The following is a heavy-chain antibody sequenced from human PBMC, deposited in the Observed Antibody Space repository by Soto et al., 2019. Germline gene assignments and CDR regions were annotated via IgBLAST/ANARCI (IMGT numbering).Heavy chain of an antibody. J-gene: IGHJ5*01. V-gene: IGHV6-1*01. CDR2: TYYRSKWYN. CDR3: GRLIGKNWLDF. CDR1: GDSVSSSSVT. Sequence: SQTLSLTCAISGDSVSSSSVTWNWIRQSPSRGLEWLGRTYYRSKWYNDYAESVKSRITINPDTSKNQFSLHLNSVTPEDTAVYYCGRLIGKNWLDFWGQGTLVTVSS. D-gene: IGHD2-8*01.